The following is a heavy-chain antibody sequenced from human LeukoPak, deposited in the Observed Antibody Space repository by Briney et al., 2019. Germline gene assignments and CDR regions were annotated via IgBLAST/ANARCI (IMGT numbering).Heavy chain of an antibody. D-gene: IGHD3-10*01. CDR3: AKESRYYYGSGSFSSQFDY. CDR2: ISGSGGST. CDR1: GFTFSGYA. J-gene: IGHJ4*02. Sequence: GGSLRLSCAASGFTFSGYAMSWVRQAPGKGLEWVSTISGSGGSTYHADSVKGRFTSSRDNSKNTLSLQMNNLRAEDTAVYYCAKESRYYYGSGSFSSQFDYWGQGNLVTVSS. V-gene: IGHV3-23*01.